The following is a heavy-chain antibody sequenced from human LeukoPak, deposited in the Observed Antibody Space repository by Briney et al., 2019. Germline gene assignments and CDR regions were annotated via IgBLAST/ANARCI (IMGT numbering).Heavy chain of an antibody. Sequence: SETLSLTCAVSGGSISSSNWWSWVRQPPGKGLEWIGEIYHSGSTYYNPSLKSRVTISVDTSKNQFSLKLSSVTAADTAVYYCVKSNSRYQPWTLDIWGRGTMVTVSS. CDR2: IYHSGST. CDR1: GGSISSSNW. CDR3: VKSNSRYQPWTLDI. J-gene: IGHJ3*02. V-gene: IGHV4-4*02. D-gene: IGHD2-2*01.